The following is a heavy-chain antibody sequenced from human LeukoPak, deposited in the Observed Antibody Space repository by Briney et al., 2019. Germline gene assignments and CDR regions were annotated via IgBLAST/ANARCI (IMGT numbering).Heavy chain of an antibody. CDR3: AKPRSGIAAPGTPLGY. J-gene: IGHJ4*02. CDR1: GGSIRGYY. V-gene: IGHV4-59*08. CDR2: IYYSGST. D-gene: IGHD6-13*01. Sequence: SETLSLTCTVSGGSIRGYYWSWIRQPPTKGLQWIGYIYYSGSTNYNPSLKSRVTVSVDTSKNQFSLRLTSVTAADTAVYYCAKPRSGIAAPGTPLGYWGQGTLVTVSS.